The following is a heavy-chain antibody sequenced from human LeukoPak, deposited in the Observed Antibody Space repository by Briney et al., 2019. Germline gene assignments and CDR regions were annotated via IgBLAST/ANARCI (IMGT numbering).Heavy chain of an antibody. J-gene: IGHJ3*02. CDR1: GGSISSYY. D-gene: IGHD6-19*01. Sequence: TETLSLTCTVSGGSISSYYWRWIRQPPGKGLEWIGYIDYSGSTNYNRSLKSRVTISVDTYKNQFSLKVRSLTAADTAVYYCASGGSTGYSSGWYGLGAFDIWGQGTMVTVSS. V-gene: IGHV4-59*01. CDR3: ASGGSTGYSSGWYGLGAFDI. CDR2: IDYSGST.